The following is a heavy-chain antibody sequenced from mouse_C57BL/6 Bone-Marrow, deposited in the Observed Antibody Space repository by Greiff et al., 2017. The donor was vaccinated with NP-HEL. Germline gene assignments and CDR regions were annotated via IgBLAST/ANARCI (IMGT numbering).Heavy chain of an antibody. Sequence: VQLQQSGAELVRPGASVKLSCTVSGFNIKDDYMHWVKQRPEQGLEWIGWIDPENGDTEYASKFQGKATITADTSSNTAYLQLSSLTSEDTAVYYCTTGGSSPDAMDYWGQGTSGTVSS. D-gene: IGHD1-1*01. CDR1: GFNIKDDY. J-gene: IGHJ4*01. CDR3: TTGGSSPDAMDY. V-gene: IGHV14-4*01. CDR2: IDPENGDT.